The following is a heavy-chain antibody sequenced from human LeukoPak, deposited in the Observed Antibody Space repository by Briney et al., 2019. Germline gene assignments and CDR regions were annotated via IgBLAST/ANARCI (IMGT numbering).Heavy chain of an antibody. J-gene: IGHJ4*02. Sequence: GASVKVSCKASGYTFTGHYMHWVRQAPGQGLEWMGWINPNSGGTNYAQKFQGRVTMTRDTSISTAYMELSRLRSDDTAVYYCARTGWGSSHFFDYWGQGTLVTVSS. CDR3: ARTGWGSSHFFDY. V-gene: IGHV1-2*02. CDR1: GYTFTGHY. CDR2: INPNSGGT. D-gene: IGHD6-13*01.